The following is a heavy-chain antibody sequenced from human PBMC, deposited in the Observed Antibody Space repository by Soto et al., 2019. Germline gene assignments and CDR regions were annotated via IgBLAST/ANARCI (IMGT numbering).Heavy chain of an antibody. CDR1: GFNFSDFY. D-gene: IGHD1-26*01. V-gene: IGHV3-11*01. J-gene: IGHJ4*02. CDR2: ISATGETI. CDR3: SSERQGARRNYYLHV. Sequence: QVQLVESGGALVKPGGSLRLSCAASGFNFSDFYIRWIRQAPGKGLEWVSFISATGETIYYAESVKGRFTISRDNAQKKMVLHMNRKRDEDTDVYDYSSERQGARRNYYLHVWGQGTLVTVFS.